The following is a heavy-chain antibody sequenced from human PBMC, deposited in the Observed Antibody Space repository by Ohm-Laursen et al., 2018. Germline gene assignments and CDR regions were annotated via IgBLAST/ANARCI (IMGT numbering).Heavy chain of an antibody. D-gene: IGHD3-16*01. Sequence: SQTLSLTCAISGDSVSSNSAAWNWIRQSPSRGLEWLGRTYYRSKWYNDYAVSVKSRITINPDTSKNQFSLQLNSVTPEDTAVYYCARGSTDYDYVWARFDYWGQGTLVTVSS. CDR2: TYYRSKWYN. CDR1: GDSVSSNSAA. CDR3: ARGSTDYDYVWARFDY. J-gene: IGHJ4*02. V-gene: IGHV6-1*01.